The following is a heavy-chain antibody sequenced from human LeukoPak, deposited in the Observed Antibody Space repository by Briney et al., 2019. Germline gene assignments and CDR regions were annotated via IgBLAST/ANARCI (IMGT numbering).Heavy chain of an antibody. CDR3: ARDPPGIVASVSGG. Sequence: PGGALRLSCAASVFTVGNNYMNWVRQAPGKGLEWGSLIYSGGSTHYADSVKGRFTISRDNSKNTLYLQMNSLRAEATAVYYCARDPPGIVASVSGGWGQGTLVTVSS. CDR1: VFTVGNNY. V-gene: IGHV3-53*01. CDR2: IYSGGST. D-gene: IGHD2/OR15-2a*01. J-gene: IGHJ4*02.